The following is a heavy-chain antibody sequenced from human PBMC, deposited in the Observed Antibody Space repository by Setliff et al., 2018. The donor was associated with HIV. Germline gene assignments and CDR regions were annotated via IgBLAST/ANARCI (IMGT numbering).Heavy chain of an antibody. CDR1: GFNVNNKY. J-gene: IGHJ4*02. CDR3: ARGRPTGYFDY. D-gene: IGHD1-1*01. Sequence: GGSLRLSCAASGFNVNNKYMSWVRQAPGKGLEWVSIIYSDDYTKYADSLKGRFTISRDTSKNTLYLQMNSLRGEDTAVYYCARGRPTGYFDYWGQGTLVTVSS. CDR2: IYSDDYT. V-gene: IGHV3-66*01.